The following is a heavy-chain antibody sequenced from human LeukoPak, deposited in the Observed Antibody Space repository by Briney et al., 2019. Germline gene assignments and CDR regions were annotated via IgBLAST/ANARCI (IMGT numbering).Heavy chain of an antibody. D-gene: IGHD2-2*01. CDR2: INTNTGNP. J-gene: IGHJ4*02. CDR3: ARVQYCSSTSCYGVSYFDD. Sequence: ASVKVSCKASGYTFTSYAMNWVRQAPGQGLEWMGWINTNTGNPRYAQGFTGRFAFSLDTSVSTAYLQISSLKAEDTAVYYCARVQYCSSTSCYGVSYFDDWGQGTLVIVSS. V-gene: IGHV7-4-1*02. CDR1: GYTFTSYA.